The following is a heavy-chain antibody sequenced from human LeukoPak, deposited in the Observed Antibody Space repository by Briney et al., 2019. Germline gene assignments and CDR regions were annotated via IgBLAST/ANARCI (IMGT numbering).Heavy chain of an antibody. D-gene: IGHD6-13*01. CDR1: GYTFTGYY. V-gene: IGHV1-2*02. CDR3: ARVIAAAGQNWFDP. J-gene: IGHJ5*02. Sequence: ASVKVSCKASGYTFTGYYMHWVRQAPGQGLEWMGWINPNSGGTNYAQRFQGRVTMTRDTSTSTAYMELRSLRSDDTAVYYCARVIAAAGQNWFDPWGQGTLVTVSS. CDR2: INPNSGGT.